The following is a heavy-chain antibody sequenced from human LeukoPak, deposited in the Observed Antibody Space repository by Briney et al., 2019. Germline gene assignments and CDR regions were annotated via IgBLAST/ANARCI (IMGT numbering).Heavy chain of an antibody. CDR1: GASISGITNY. CDR3: VSGGVHYDAFEL. D-gene: IGHD3-16*01. J-gene: IGHJ4*02. CDR2: VDYTGTT. V-gene: IGHV4-39*02. Sequence: TQTLSLTCSVSGASISGITNYSGWIRQPPGKGLEWIGSVDYTGTTFYNPSLKSRVTVSVDTSKNHFSLRLTSVTPADTAVYYCVSGGVHYDAFELWGQGPVVSVSS.